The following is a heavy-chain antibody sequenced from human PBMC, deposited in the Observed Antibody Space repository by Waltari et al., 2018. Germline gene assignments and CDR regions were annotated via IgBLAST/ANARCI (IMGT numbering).Heavy chain of an antibody. D-gene: IGHD2-15*01. V-gene: IGHV4-34*01. CDR3: ARGDPGVVAATPYFDY. CDR2: INHSGST. J-gene: IGHJ4*02. CDR1: GGSFSGYY. Sequence: QVQLQQWGAGLLKPSETLSLTCAVYGGSFSGYYWSWIRQPPGKGLEWIGEINHSGSTNYNPSLKSRVTISVDTSKNQFSLKLSSVTAADTAVYYCARGDPGVVAATPYFDYWGQGTLVTVSS.